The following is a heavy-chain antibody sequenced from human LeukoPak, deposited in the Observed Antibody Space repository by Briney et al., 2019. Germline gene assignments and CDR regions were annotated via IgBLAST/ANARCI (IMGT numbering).Heavy chain of an antibody. Sequence: GESLKISCKGSGYSFPTYWIGWVRQMPGKGLEWMGIIYPGDSDTRYSPSFQGQVTISADKSISTAYLQWSNLKASDTAMYYCARSLTVAREYNYGYGYWGQGTLVTVSS. D-gene: IGHD5-18*01. CDR1: GYSFPTYW. V-gene: IGHV5-51*01. CDR2: IYPGDSDT. CDR3: ARSLTVAREYNYGYGY. J-gene: IGHJ4*02.